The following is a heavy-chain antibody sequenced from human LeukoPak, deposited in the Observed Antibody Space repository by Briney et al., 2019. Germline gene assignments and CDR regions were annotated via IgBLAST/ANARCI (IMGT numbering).Heavy chain of an antibody. D-gene: IGHD3-10*01. V-gene: IGHV4-39*07. CDR1: GGSISSSSYY. J-gene: IGHJ5*02. CDR3: ARAPHMDFGELSLLRFDP. CDR2: IYHSGST. Sequence: PSETLSLTCTVSGGSISSSSYYWGWIRQPPGKGLEWIGSIYHSGSTYYNPSLKSRVSVSLETSKNQFSLKLSSVTAADTAVYYCARAPHMDFGELSLLRFDPWGQGTLVAVSS.